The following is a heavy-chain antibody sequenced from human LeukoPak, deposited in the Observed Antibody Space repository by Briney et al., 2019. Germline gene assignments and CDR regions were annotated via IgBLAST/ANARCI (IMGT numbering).Heavy chain of an antibody. CDR1: GGSISSGSYY. Sequence: PSETLSLTCTVSGGSISSGSYYWSWIRQPAGKGLEWIGRIYTSGSTNYNPSLKSRVTISVDTSKNQFSLKLSSVTAADTAVYYCARGDLTGYDLFDYWGQGTLVTVSS. D-gene: IGHD3-9*01. V-gene: IGHV4-61*02. CDR3: ARGDLTGYDLFDY. J-gene: IGHJ4*02. CDR2: IYTSGST.